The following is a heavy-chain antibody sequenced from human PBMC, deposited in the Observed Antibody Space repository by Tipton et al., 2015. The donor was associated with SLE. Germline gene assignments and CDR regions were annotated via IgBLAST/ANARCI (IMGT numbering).Heavy chain of an antibody. V-gene: IGHV3-23*01. D-gene: IGHD2-21*01. J-gene: IGHJ3*01. CDR3: TRDCGDSCLDAFDF. Sequence: SLRLSCAASGFTFSSYAMSWVRQAPGKGLEWVSVISGSGGSTYYADSVKGRFTISRDNSKNTLYLQMNSLRADDTGLYYCTRDCGDSCLDAFDFWGRGTMVAISS. CDR1: GFTFSSYA. CDR2: ISGSGGST.